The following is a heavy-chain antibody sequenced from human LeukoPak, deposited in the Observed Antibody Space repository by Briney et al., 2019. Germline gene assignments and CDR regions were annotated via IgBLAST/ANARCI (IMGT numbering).Heavy chain of an antibody. Sequence: GGSLRLSCAASGFTFSSYEMNWVRQAPGKGLEWVSYISSSGSTIYYADSVKGRFTISRDNAKNSLYLQMNSLRAEDTAVYYCVAYSSTWYSIDYWGQGTLVTVSS. J-gene: IGHJ4*02. CDR1: GFTFSSYE. D-gene: IGHD6-13*01. V-gene: IGHV3-48*03. CDR3: VAYSSTWYSIDY. CDR2: ISSSGSTI.